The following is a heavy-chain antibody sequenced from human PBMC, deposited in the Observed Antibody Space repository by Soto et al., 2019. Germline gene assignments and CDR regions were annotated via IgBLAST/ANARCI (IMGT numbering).Heavy chain of an antibody. D-gene: IGHD4-17*01. J-gene: IGHJ6*03. CDR1: GYTFTSYA. Sequence: ASVKVSCKASGYTFTSYAMHWVRQAPGQRLEWMGWINAGNGNTKYSQKFQGRVTITRDTSASTAYMELSSLRSEDTAVYYCARGNDYGDYKGYYYYMDVWGKGTTVTVSS. CDR2: INAGNGNT. V-gene: IGHV1-3*01. CDR3: ARGNDYGDYKGYYYYMDV.